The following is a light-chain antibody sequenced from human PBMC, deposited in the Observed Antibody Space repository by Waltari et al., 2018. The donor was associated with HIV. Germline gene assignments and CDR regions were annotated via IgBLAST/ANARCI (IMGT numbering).Light chain of an antibody. CDR1: DIGSKT. V-gene: IGLV3-21*02. CDR3: QVWESSSSHSYV. CDR2: DDS. J-gene: IGLJ1*01. Sequence: SYVLTQPPSVSVAPGQTARISCGGNDIGSKTVHWYRQRPGQAPARVVIDDSARPSGSPEGFSASNTGTTATPTIGLVEAGDEADYYCQVWESSSSHSYVFGTGTTVTVL.